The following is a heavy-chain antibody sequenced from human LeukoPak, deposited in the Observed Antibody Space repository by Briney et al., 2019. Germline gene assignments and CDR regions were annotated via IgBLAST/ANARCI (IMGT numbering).Heavy chain of an antibody. V-gene: IGHV3-48*01. CDR1: GFTFSTYS. D-gene: IGHD1-26*01. Sequence: GGSLRLSCTASGFTFSTYSMNWVRQAPGKGLEWVSYISSSSSTIYYADSVKGRFTISRDSSKNTLFLHMNTLRAEDTAIYYCAKDRTVGASYWYFDLWGRGTLVTVSS. J-gene: IGHJ2*01. CDR2: ISSSSSTI. CDR3: AKDRTVGASYWYFDL.